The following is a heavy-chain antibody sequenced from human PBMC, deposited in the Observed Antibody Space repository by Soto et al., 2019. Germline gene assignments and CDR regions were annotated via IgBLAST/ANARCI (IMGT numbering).Heavy chain of an antibody. D-gene: IGHD6-19*01. CDR2: ISYDGSNK. J-gene: IGHJ4*02. Sequence: PGGSPRISCAASGVTVSSYGMHWVRQDPGKGLEWVAVISYDGSNKYNADSVKGRFTISRDNSKNTLYLQMNSLRAEDTAVYYCAKDQSSGWSPYFDYWGQGTLVTVSS. CDR1: GVTVSSYG. V-gene: IGHV3-30*18. CDR3: AKDQSSGWSPYFDY.